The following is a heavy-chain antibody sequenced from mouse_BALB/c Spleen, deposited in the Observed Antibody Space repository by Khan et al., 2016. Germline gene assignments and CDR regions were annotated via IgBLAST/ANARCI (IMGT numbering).Heavy chain of an antibody. V-gene: IGHV9-3-1*01. Sequence: QIQLVQSGPEMKKPGETVKISCKASGYSFTNYGMNWVKQAPGKGLKWMGWINTYTGEPTYADDFKGRFAFSLETSASTAYLQINNLKNEDTATYFCARRRLRLPFDCWSQDTTLTVSS. J-gene: IGHJ2*01. CDR3: ARRRLRLPFDC. CDR1: GYSFTNYG. CDR2: INTYTGEP. D-gene: IGHD2-2*01.